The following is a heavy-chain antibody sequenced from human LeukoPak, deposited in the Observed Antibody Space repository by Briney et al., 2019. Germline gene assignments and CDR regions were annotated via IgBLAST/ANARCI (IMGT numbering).Heavy chain of an antibody. V-gene: IGHV3-33*01. CDR1: GFTFSSYG. J-gene: IGHJ3*02. CDR3: ASPSLHSGHDAFDI. D-gene: IGHD6-19*01. Sequence: PGRSLRLSCAASGFTFSSYGMHWVRQAPGKGLEWVAVIWYDGSNKYYADSVKGRFTISRDNSKNTLYLQMNSLRAEDTAVYYCASPSLHSGHDAFDIWGRGTMVTVSS. CDR2: IWYDGSNK.